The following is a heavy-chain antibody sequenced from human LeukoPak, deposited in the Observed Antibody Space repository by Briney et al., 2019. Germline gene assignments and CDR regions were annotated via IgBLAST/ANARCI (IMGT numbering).Heavy chain of an antibody. J-gene: IGHJ4*02. CDR1: GGSINSFY. CDR2: IYYSGST. V-gene: IGHV4-59*01. Sequence: PSETLSVTCTVSGGSINSFYWSWIRQPPGKGLEWIGYIYYSGSTNYNPSLKSRVAISADTSKNQFSLRLSSVTAADTAVYYCALTGTTMDYWGQGTLVTVSS. D-gene: IGHD1-7*01. CDR3: ALTGTTMDY.